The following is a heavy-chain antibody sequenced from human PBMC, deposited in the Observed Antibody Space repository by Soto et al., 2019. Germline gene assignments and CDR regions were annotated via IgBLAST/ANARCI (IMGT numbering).Heavy chain of an antibody. D-gene: IGHD3-22*01. CDR3: ARESLGYYDSSGYYYYYYGMDV. Sequence: SVKVSCKASGYTFTSYGISWVRQAPGQGLEWMGGIIPIFGTANYAQKFQGRVTITADESTSTAYMELSSLRSEDTAVYYCARESLGYYDSSGYYYYYYGMDVWAQGTTVTVSS. V-gene: IGHV1-69*13. J-gene: IGHJ6*02. CDR2: IIPIFGTA. CDR1: GYTFTSYG.